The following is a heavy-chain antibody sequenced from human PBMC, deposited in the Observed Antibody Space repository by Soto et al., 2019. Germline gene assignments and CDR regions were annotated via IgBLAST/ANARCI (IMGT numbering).Heavy chain of an antibody. CDR3: ARNLRGGGYFFDF. Sequence: EVQLVESGGSVIRPGGSLRLSCGASGFTFDDYGMNWVRQPPDKGLEWVSFINWSGDDSRYGDSVKGRFIVSRDNAKHSVYLEMSRVRVDDTASYFCARNLRGGGYFFDFWGRGTLVTVSS. V-gene: IGHV3-20*04. J-gene: IGHJ4*02. CDR1: GFTFDDYG. CDR2: INWSGDDS.